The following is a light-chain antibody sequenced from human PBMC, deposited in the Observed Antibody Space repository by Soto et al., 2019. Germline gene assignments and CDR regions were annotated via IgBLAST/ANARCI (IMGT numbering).Light chain of an antibody. Sequence: DIQMTQSPSTLSASVGDRDTITCRASQSISSWLAWYQQKSGKAPKLLIYKASSLESGVPPRFSGSGSGTEFTLTISSLQPDDLATYYCQQYKSYWTFGQGTKVEI. CDR1: QSISSW. CDR3: QQYKSYWT. CDR2: KAS. J-gene: IGKJ1*01. V-gene: IGKV1-5*03.